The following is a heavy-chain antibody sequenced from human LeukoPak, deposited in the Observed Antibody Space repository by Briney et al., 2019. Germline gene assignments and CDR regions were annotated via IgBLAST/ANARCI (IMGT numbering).Heavy chain of an antibody. J-gene: IGHJ5*02. CDR2: IYYSGST. D-gene: IGHD3-10*02. CDR1: GGSFSGYC. CDR3: ARDVRNWFDP. Sequence: SETLSLTCAVYGGSFSGYCWSWIRQPPGKGLEWIGYIYYSGSTYYNPSLKSRVTISVDTSKNQFSLKLSSVTVADTAVYYCARDVRNWFDPWGQGTLVTVSS. V-gene: IGHV4-30-4*08.